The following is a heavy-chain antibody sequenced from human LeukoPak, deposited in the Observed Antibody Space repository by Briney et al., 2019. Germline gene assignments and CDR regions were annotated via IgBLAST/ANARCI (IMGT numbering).Heavy chain of an antibody. Sequence: GGSLRLSCAASGFTVSSNYMSWVRQAPGKGLEWVSVIYSGGSTYYADSVKGRFTISRDNSKNTLYLQMNSLRAEDTAVYYCAREFQTPITDYYYYGMDVWGQGTTVTVSS. CDR3: AREFQTPITDYYYYGMDV. J-gene: IGHJ6*02. D-gene: IGHD3-10*01. CDR1: GFTVSSNY. CDR2: IYSGGST. V-gene: IGHV3-66*01.